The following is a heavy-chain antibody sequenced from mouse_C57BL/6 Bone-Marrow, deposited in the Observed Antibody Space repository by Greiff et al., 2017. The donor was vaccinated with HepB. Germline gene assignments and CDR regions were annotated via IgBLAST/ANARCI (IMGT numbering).Heavy chain of an antibody. CDR3: ARDGSSSYYAMDY. V-gene: IGHV5-4*01. CDR2: ISDGGSYT. CDR1: GFTFSSYA. Sequence: EVMLVESGGGLVKPGGSLKLSCAASGFTFSSYAMSWVRQTPEKRLEWVATISDGGSYTYYPDNVKGRFTISRDNAKNNLYLQMSHLKSEDTAMYYCARDGSSSYYAMDYWGQGTSVTVSS. J-gene: IGHJ4*01. D-gene: IGHD1-1*01.